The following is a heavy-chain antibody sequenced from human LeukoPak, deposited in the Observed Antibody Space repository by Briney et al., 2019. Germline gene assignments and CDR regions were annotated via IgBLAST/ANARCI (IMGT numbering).Heavy chain of an antibody. D-gene: IGHD3-10*01. V-gene: IGHV1-46*01. J-gene: IGHJ3*02. CDR3: ARGFTHRMYYYAGGDAFDI. Sequence: ASVKVSCKASGYTFIGYYMHWMRQAPGQGLEWMGIINPSGGSTSYAQKFQGRVTMTRDMSTSTVYMELSSLRSDDTAVYYCARGFTHRMYYYAGGDAFDIWGQGTMVTVSS. CDR1: GYTFIGYY. CDR2: INPSGGST.